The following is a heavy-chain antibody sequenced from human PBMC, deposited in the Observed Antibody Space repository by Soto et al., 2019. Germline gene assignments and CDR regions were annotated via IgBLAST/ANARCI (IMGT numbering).Heavy chain of an antibody. Sequence: SQTLSLTGAISGDSVSSNSAAWNWIRQSPSRGLEWLGRTYYRSKWYNDYAVSVKSRITINPDTSKNQFSLQLNSVTPEDTAVYYCAREPITMVRGVPRTYFAYWGQGTLVTVSS. CDR3: AREPITMVRGVPRTYFAY. D-gene: IGHD3-10*01. J-gene: IGHJ4*02. CDR1: GDSVSSNSAA. CDR2: TYYRSKWYN. V-gene: IGHV6-1*01.